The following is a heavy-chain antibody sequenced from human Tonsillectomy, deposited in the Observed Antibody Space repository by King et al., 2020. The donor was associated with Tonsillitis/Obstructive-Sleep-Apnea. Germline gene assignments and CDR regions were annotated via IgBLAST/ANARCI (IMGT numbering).Heavy chain of an antibody. V-gene: IGHV3-33*01. D-gene: IGHD1-1*01. CDR3: ARDKSTTTSGFDY. Sequence: VQLVESGGGVVQPGRSLTLSCVASGFSFDFYGMHWVRQAPGRGLQWVAGIWDDGSVTQYADSVKGRPTISRDTAKNTVYLQMTNVRGEDTAVYYCARDKSTTTSGFDYWGQGTPVTVSS. CDR2: IWDDGSVT. CDR1: GFSFDFYG. J-gene: IGHJ4*02.